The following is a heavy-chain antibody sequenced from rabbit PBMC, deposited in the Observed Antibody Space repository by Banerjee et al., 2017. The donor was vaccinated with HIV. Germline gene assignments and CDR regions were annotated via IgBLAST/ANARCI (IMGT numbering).Heavy chain of an antibody. D-gene: IGHD6-1*01. V-gene: IGHV1S45*01. Sequence: QEQLKETGGGLVQPGGSLTLSCKASGFDFSSYYMCWVRQAPGKGLEWIACIYAGSSGSTYYASWAKGRFTISKTSSTTVTLQMTSLTAADTATYFCARDSYSEYGSYGNADLWGPGTLVTVS. J-gene: IGHJ6*01. CDR2: IYAGSSGST. CDR3: ARDSYSEYGSYGNADL. CDR1: GFDFSSYY.